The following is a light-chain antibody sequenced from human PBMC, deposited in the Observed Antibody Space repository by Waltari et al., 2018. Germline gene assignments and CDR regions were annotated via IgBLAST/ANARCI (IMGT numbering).Light chain of an antibody. Sequence: QLVLTQSPSASASLGASVKLTCTLSSGHINNVIAWLQQRPEKGPRYLMKVNRDGSHNKGDESPDRFSGYGSGAERYLSISGLQSEDEAEYICQTGGHGTWVFGGGTKLTVL. CDR3: QTGGHGTWV. CDR1: SGHINNV. V-gene: IGLV4-69*01. CDR2: VNRDGSH. J-gene: IGLJ3*02.